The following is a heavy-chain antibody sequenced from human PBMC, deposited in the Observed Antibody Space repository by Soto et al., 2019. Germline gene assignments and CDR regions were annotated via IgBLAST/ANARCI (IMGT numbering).Heavy chain of an antibody. Sequence: EVRLAESGGGLVRPGGSLRLSCAASGFTFLSYDMNWVRQAPGKGLEWISYIGTTGNTIYYADSVKGRFTISRDNAKNSMYMQMNSLSAEDTAGYYCARAASVTTRSWFDPWGQGTLVTVSS. CDR1: GFTFLSYD. V-gene: IGHV3-48*03. CDR2: IGTTGNTI. J-gene: IGHJ5*02. CDR3: ARAASVTTRSWFDP. D-gene: IGHD4-17*01.